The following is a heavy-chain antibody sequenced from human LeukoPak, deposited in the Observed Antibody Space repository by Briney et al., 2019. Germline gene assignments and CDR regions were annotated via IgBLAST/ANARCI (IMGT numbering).Heavy chain of an antibody. D-gene: IGHD2-2*03. Sequence: SETLSLTCTVCGGSISSYYWSSTRQPPGKGLEWIGNIYNSGGTNYNPSLKSRVTTSVDTSKNQFSLKLSSVTAADTAVYYCASRGVRGYCSSTSCHDYDYWGQGTLVTVSS. J-gene: IGHJ4*02. CDR2: IYNSGGT. CDR1: GGSISSYY. V-gene: IGHV4-59*08. CDR3: ASRGVRGYCSSTSCHDYDY.